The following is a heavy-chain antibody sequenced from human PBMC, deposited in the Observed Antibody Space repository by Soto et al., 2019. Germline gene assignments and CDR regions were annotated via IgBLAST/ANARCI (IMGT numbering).Heavy chain of an antibody. CDR3: ARAAGGGYNWFDP. Sequence: SETLSLTCTVCGDSIRSYYRSWIRQPPGKGLEWIGYIYYSGSTNYNPSLKSRVTISVDTSKNQFSLKLSSVTAADTAVYYCARAAGGGYNWFDPWGQGTLVTVSS. CDR1: GDSIRSYY. CDR2: IYYSGST. D-gene: IGHD6-13*01. J-gene: IGHJ5*02. V-gene: IGHV4-59*08.